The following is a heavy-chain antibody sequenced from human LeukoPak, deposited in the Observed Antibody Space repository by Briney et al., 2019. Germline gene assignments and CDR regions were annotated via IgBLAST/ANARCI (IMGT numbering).Heavy chain of an antibody. CDR1: GGSISSSSDY. J-gene: IGHJ4*02. CDR2: IYYHENT. CDR3: ARHAYSAAYWKHFDY. D-gene: IGHD1-1*01. Sequence: ASETLSLTCTVSGGSISSSSDYWGWIRQAPGKGLEWIGSIYYHENTYYNSSLKSRVTISVDTSKNQFSLKLNSVTAADTAVYFCARHAYSAAYWKHFDYWGQGTLVTVSS. V-gene: IGHV4-39*01.